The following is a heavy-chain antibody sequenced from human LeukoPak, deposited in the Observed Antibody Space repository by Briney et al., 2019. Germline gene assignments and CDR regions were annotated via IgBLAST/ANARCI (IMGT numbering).Heavy chain of an antibody. D-gene: IGHD3-10*01. CDR2: ISYDGSNK. CDR3: AKVDGSGSYYRY. Sequence: GGSLRLSCAASGFTFSSYSMNWVRQAPGKGLEWVAVISYDGSNKYYADSVKGRFTISRDNSKNTLYLQMNSLRAEDTAVYYCAKVDGSGSYYRYWGQGTLVTVSS. J-gene: IGHJ4*02. CDR1: GFTFSSYS. V-gene: IGHV3-30*18.